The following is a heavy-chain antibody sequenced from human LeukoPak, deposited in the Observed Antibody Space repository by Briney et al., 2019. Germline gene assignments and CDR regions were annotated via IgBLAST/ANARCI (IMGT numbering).Heavy chain of an antibody. CDR1: GFSFNNYA. V-gene: IGHV3-23*01. CDR2: IIGSSGST. CDR3: AKGAYDYIEIAYFDY. D-gene: IGHD5-12*01. J-gene: IGHJ4*02. Sequence: GGSLRLSCVVSGFSFNNYATNWVRQAPGKGLEWVSLIIGSSGSTFYADSVKGRFTISRDKSKNTLYLQMNSLRAEDTAVYYCAKGAYDYIEIAYFDYWGQGSLVTVSS.